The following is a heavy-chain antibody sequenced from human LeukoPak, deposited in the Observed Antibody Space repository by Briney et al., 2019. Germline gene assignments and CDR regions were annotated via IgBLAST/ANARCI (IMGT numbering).Heavy chain of an antibody. J-gene: IGHJ4*02. CDR2: TYYRSKWYN. CDR1: GDRVSNNSAA. Sequence: SQTLSLTCGISGDRVSNNSAAWNWIRQSPSRGLEWLGRTYYRSKWYNDYAVSVKSRITIIPDTSKNQFSLQLNSVSPEDTAVYYCARGRSWGESGFDYWGQGTLVTVSS. CDR3: ARGRSWGESGFDY. V-gene: IGHV6-1*01. D-gene: IGHD6-13*01.